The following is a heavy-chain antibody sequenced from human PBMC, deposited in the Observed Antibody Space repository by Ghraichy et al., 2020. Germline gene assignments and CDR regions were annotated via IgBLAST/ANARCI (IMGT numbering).Heavy chain of an antibody. D-gene: IGHD4-17*01. V-gene: IGHV1-8*01. CDR2: MNPNSGNT. Sequence: ASVKVSCKASGYTFTSYDINWVRQATGQGLEWMGWMNPNSGNTGYAQKFQGRVTMTRNTSISTAYMELSSLRSEDTAVYYCARSALDYGDYVGSWYFDLWGRGTLVTVSS. CDR1: GYTFTSYD. CDR3: ARSALDYGDYVGSWYFDL. J-gene: IGHJ2*01.